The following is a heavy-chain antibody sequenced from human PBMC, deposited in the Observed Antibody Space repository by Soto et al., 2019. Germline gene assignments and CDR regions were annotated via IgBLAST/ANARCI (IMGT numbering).Heavy chain of an antibody. CDR3: ARSRSYGRYVDY. V-gene: IGHV4-59*01. J-gene: IGHJ4*02. Sequence: QVQLQESGPGLVKPSETLSLTCTVSGGSISSYYWSWIRQPPGKGLEWIGYIYYSGGTNYNPTLKSRVTMSVDTSKNQCALKLSSVTAADTAVYYCARSRSYGRYVDYWGQGTLVTVSS. D-gene: IGHD5-18*01. CDR1: GGSISSYY. CDR2: IYYSGGT.